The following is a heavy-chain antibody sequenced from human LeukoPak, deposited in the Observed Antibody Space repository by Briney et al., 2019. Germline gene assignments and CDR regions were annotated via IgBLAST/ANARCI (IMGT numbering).Heavy chain of an antibody. CDR2: IYTSGST. J-gene: IGHJ4*02. D-gene: IGHD3-10*01. Sequence: SETLSLTCTVSGGSISSYYWSWIRQPARKGLEWIGRIYTSGSTNYNPSLKSRVTMSVDTSKNQFSLKLSSVTAADTAVYYCARDSNYYGSGDFDYWGQGTLVTVSS. CDR3: ARDSNYYGSGDFDY. V-gene: IGHV4-4*07. CDR1: GGSISSYY.